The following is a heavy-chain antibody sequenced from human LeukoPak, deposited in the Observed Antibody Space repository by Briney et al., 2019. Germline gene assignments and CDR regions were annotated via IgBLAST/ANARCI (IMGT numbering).Heavy chain of an antibody. CDR3: ANGCSGGSCYLGYFQH. CDR2: ISYDGSNK. CDR1: GFTFSSYG. D-gene: IGHD2-15*01. Sequence: GGSLRLSCAASGFTFSSYGMHWVRQAPGKGLEWVAVISYDGSNKYYADSVKGRFTISRDNSKNTLYLQMNSLRAEDTAVYYCANGCSGGSCYLGYFQHWGQGTLVTVSS. V-gene: IGHV3-30*18. J-gene: IGHJ1*01.